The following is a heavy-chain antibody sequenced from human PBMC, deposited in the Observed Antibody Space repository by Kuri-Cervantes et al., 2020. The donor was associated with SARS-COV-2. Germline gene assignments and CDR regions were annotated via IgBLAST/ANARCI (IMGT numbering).Heavy chain of an antibody. CDR2: INPNSGGT. J-gene: IGHJ4*02. CDR1: GYTFTGYY. V-gene: IGHV1-2*02. Sequence: ASVKVSCKASGYTFTGYYMHWVRQAPGQGLEWMGWINPNSGGTNYAQKFQGRVTMTRDTSASTAYMELSSLRSEDTAVYYCARAGGGIVGANHFDYWGQGTLVTVSS. CDR3: ARAGGGIVGANHFDY. D-gene: IGHD1-26*01.